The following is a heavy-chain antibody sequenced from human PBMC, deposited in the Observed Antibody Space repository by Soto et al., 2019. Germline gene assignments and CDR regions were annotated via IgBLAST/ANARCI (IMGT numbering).Heavy chain of an antibody. V-gene: IGHV1-3*05. CDR2: INGGNGNT. J-gene: IGHJ4*02. Sequence: QAQLVQSGAEEEKPGASVKVSCRASGYTFSNYQIHWVRQAPGQRLEWMGWINGGNGNTRFSQRFQGRVTLTRDTSTSTVFMDLSRLRSDDTAVYYCARGYCSGGGCPPGYYWGQGTVVTVSS. D-gene: IGHD2-15*01. CDR1: GYTFSNYQ. CDR3: ARGYCSGGGCPPGYY.